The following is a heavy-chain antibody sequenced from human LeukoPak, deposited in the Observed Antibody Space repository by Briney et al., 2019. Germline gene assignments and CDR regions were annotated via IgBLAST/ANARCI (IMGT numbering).Heavy chain of an antibody. CDR1: GYTFTGYY. Sequence: GASVKVSCKASGYTFTGYYMHWVRQAPGQGLEWMGWINPNSGGTNYAQKFQGRVTMTRDTSISTAYMELSRLRSDDTAVYYCARVPASSGWYYFDYWGQGTLVTVSS. D-gene: IGHD6-19*01. V-gene: IGHV1-2*02. J-gene: IGHJ4*02. CDR2: INPNSGGT. CDR3: ARVPASSGWYYFDY.